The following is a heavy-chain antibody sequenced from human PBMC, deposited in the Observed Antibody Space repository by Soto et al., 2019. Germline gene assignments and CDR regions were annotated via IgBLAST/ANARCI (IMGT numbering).Heavy chain of an antibody. V-gene: IGHV6-1*01. CDR1: GDSVSSNSAA. Sequence: PSETLSLTCAISGDSVSSNSAAWNWIRQSPSRGLEWLGRTYYRSKWYNDYAVSVKSRITINPDTSKNQFSLQLNSVTPEDTAVYYCARGGIAAAGPPGFDPWGQGTLVTVSS. CDR3: ARGGIAAAGPPGFDP. J-gene: IGHJ5*02. D-gene: IGHD6-13*01. CDR2: TYYRSKWYN.